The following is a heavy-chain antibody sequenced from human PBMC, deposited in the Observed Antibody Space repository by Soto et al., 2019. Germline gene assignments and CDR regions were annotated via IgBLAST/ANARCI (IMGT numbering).Heavy chain of an antibody. CDR2: IVVGSGNT. Sequence: SVKVSCKASGFTFTRSAMQWVRQARGQRLEWIGWIVVGSGNTNYAQKFQERVTITRDMSTSTAYMEVSSLRSEDTAVYYCATDRGILGRFDYWGQGTLVTVSS. D-gene: IGHD3-3*01. J-gene: IGHJ4*02. CDR1: GFTFTRSA. V-gene: IGHV1-58*02. CDR3: ATDRGILGRFDY.